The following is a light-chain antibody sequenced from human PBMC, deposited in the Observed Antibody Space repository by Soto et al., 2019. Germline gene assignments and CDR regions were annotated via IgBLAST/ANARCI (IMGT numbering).Light chain of an antibody. CDR2: DAS. J-gene: IGKJ1*01. CDR1: QSINNW. V-gene: IGKV1-5*01. CDR3: QQYNSYSPWT. Sequence: DIQMTQSPSTLSASVGDRVTITCRASQSINNWLAWYQQKPGKAPKLLIYDASSLESGVPSRFSGSGSGTEFTLTISGLQPDDFATYYCQQYNSYSPWTFGQGTKVEIK.